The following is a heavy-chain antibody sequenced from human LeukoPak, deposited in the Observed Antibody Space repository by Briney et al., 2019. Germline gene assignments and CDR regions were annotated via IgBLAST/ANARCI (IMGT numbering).Heavy chain of an antibody. J-gene: IGHJ4*02. CDR3: ATADLTGYYGGDY. CDR2: ISSSATYI. Sequence: GGSLRLSCAAFAFTFSNYNMIWVRQAPGKGLEWVSSISSSATYIYYADSVKGRFTISRDDAKHSLFLQMNSLRAEDTAAYYCATADLTGYYGGDYWGQGTLVTVSS. V-gene: IGHV3-21*01. CDR1: AFTFSNYN. D-gene: IGHD3-9*01.